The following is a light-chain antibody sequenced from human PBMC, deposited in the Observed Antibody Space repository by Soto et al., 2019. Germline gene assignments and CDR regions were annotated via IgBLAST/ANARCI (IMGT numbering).Light chain of an antibody. Sequence: DIQMTQSPSSLSASVGDRVTITCRASQSITSYLNWYQQKPGTAPNLLIFAASRLQSGVPSRFGGSGSGADFTLTISSLQPEDFATYYCQQTYSIPWTFGQGTRVEIK. CDR1: QSITSY. CDR3: QQTYSIPWT. V-gene: IGKV1-39*01. CDR2: AAS. J-gene: IGKJ1*01.